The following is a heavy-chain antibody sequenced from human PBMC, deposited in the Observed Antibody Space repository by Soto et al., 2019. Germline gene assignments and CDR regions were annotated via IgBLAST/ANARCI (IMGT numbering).Heavy chain of an antibody. V-gene: IGHV1-69*13. CDR1: GGTFSSYA. J-gene: IGHJ6*02. CDR2: IIPIFGTA. CDR3: ARDPGYDFWSGYPNDYYYYGMDV. D-gene: IGHD3-3*01. Sequence: SVKVSCKASGGTFSSYAISWVRQAPGQGLEWMGGIIPIFGTANYAQKFQGRVTITADESTSTAYMELSSLRSEDTAVYYCARDPGYDFWSGYPNDYYYYGMDVWGQGTTVTVSS.